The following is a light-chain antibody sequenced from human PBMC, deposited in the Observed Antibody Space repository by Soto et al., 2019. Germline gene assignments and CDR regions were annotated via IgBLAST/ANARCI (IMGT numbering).Light chain of an antibody. J-gene: IGLJ2*01. CDR2: DVS. CDR1: SSDVGSYNL. CDR3: CSNAGSDTFV. Sequence: QSVLTQPASVSGSPGQSITISCTGISSDVGSYNLVSWYQQHPGKAPKLMIYDVSKRPSGVSNRFSGSKSGNTASLTISGLQAEDEADYSFCSNAGSDTFVFGGGTKLTVL. V-gene: IGLV2-23*02.